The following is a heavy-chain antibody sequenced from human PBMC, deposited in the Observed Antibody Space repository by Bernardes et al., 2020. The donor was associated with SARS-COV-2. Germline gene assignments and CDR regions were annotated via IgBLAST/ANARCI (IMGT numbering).Heavy chain of an antibody. Sequence: VGSLRLSCAASGFTFSSYWMSWVRQAPGKGLAWVANIKPDGSVKDYVDSMKGRFTISRDNAKNSLFLQMDSLTAEDTAIYYCTRFSRTGECFWGQGTLVTVSS. D-gene: IGHD2-2*01. CDR1: GFTFSSYW. V-gene: IGHV3-7*04. J-gene: IGHJ4*02. CDR3: TRFSRTGECF. CDR2: IKPDGSVK.